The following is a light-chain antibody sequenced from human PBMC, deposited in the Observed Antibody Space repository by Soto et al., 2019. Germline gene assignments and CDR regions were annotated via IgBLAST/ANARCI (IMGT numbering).Light chain of an antibody. J-gene: IGKJ2*01. CDR3: QQYDNFPYT. V-gene: IGKV1-33*01. CDR2: DTS. CDR1: QDISNY. Sequence: DIQMTQSPSSLSTSVGDRVTITCQASQDISNYLNWYQQKPGKAPKLLIYDTSTLETGVPSRFSGSGSGTDFTFTISSLQPDDIATYYCQQYDNFPYTFGQGTKLEIK.